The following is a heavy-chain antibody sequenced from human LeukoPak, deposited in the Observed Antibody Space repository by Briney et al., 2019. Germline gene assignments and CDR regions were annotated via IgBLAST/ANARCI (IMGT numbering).Heavy chain of an antibody. CDR1: GDSVSTYY. CDR2: IYYSGST. J-gene: IGHJ4*02. V-gene: IGHV4-59*08. CDR3: ARLGHQGFDY. Sequence: SETLSLTCTVSGDSVSTYYWNWIRQPPGEGLEWIGYIYYSGSTNYNPSLKSRVTISVDTSRDQLSLKLSSVTAADTAVYYCARLGHQGFDYWGQGTLVTVSS. D-gene: IGHD1-26*01.